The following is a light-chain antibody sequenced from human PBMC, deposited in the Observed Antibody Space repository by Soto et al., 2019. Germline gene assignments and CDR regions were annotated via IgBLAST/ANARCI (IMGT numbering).Light chain of an antibody. J-gene: IGLJ3*02. CDR3: TLYSRYRVLV. CDR2: EVS. V-gene: IGLV2-14*01. Sequence: QSVLAHPASVSGSLGQSITMSCTGTSSDIGGYKYVSWYQQHPGNAPKLIIFEVSNRPSGDSDRFSGSTSGNTASLTISGLQAEDEAYYYCTLYSRYRVLVFGGGTKVNVL. CDR1: SSDIGGYKY.